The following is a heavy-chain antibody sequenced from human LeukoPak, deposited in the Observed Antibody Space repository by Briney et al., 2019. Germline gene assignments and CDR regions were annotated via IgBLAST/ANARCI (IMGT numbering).Heavy chain of an antibody. CDR2: ISAYNGNT. Sequence: GASVKVSCKASGYSFTSYGISWVRQAPGQGLEWMGWISAYNGNTNYAQKFQGRVTMTTDTSTSTAYMELRGLRSDDTAVYYCARDRYGSGSYYRLWGQGTLVTVSS. CDR3: ARDRYGSGSYYRL. J-gene: IGHJ4*02. D-gene: IGHD3-10*01. CDR1: GYSFTSYG. V-gene: IGHV1-18*01.